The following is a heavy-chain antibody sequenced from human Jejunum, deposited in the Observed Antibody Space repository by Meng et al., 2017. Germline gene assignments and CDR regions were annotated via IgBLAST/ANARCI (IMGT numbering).Heavy chain of an antibody. J-gene: IGHJ4*02. CDR1: GDSISSGGYY. CDR2: MYDSESI. CDR3: ARGGANWDAEDRYFDS. V-gene: IGHV4-30-4*08. D-gene: IGHD1-1*01. Sequence: VLAHVSGPGLIQPSQTLSLTRSVAGDSISSGGYYWRWFRHTPGKGLEWIGYMYDSESIYYNPSLKSRVTISVDTSKNQFSLKLSSVTPEDTAVYCCARGGANWDAEDRYFDSWGQGTLVTVSS.